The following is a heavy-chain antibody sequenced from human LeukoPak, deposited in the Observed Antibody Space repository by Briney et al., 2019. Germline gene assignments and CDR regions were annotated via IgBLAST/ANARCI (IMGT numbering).Heavy chain of an antibody. V-gene: IGHV3-7*01. Sequence: GGSLRLSCAASGFTFSSYWMSWVRQAPGKGLEWVGNIKQDGSDKNYMDSVKGRFTISRDNTKNSVYLQMSGLRAEDTAVYYCARDDTPHMVRGVTPDYWGQGTLVTVSS. CDR2: IKQDGSDK. CDR1: GFTFSSYW. CDR3: ARDDTPHMVRGVTPDY. J-gene: IGHJ4*02. D-gene: IGHD3-10*01.